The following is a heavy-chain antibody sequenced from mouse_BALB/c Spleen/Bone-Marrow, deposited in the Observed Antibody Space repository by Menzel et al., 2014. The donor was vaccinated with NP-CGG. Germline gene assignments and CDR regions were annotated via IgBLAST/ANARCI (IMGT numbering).Heavy chain of an antibody. CDR2: IYPGDGDT. CDR1: GYAFSSPW. V-gene: IGHV1-82*01. J-gene: IGHJ2*01. D-gene: IGHD2-4*01. CDR3: ARMGRLRRGDY. Sequence: VQLQQSGPELVKPGASVKISCKASGYAFSSPWMNWVKQRPGQGLEWIGRIYPGDGDTNYDGKFKGKATLTADKSSSTAYMQLSSLTSVDSAVYFCARMGRLRRGDYWGQGTTLTVSS.